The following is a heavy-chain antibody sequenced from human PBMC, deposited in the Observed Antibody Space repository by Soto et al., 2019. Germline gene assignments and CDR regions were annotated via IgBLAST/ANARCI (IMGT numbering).Heavy chain of an antibody. J-gene: IGHJ6*02. D-gene: IGHD1-7*01. V-gene: IGHV1-69*13. CDR1: GGTFSSYA. Sequence: SVKVSCKASGGTFSSYAISWVRQAPGQGLEWMGGIIPIFGTANYAQKFQGRVTITADESTSTAYMELSSLRSADTAVYYCARDPTRGELLYGMDVWGQGTTVT. CDR2: IIPIFGTA. CDR3: ARDPTRGELLYGMDV.